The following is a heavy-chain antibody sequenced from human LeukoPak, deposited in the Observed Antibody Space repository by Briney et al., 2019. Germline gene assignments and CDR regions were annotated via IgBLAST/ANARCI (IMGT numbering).Heavy chain of an antibody. CDR2: IHYSGST. CDR3: ARGYCSGGSCYSYYYYNYMDV. J-gene: IGHJ6*03. Sequence: SETLSLTCTVSGYSISSGYFWGWIRQPPGKGLEWIGSIHYSGSTNYNPSLKSRVTISVDTSKNQFSLKLSSVTAADTAVYYCARGYCSGGSCYSYYYYNYMDVWGKGTTVTVSS. V-gene: IGHV4-38-2*02. D-gene: IGHD2-15*01. CDR1: GYSISSGYF.